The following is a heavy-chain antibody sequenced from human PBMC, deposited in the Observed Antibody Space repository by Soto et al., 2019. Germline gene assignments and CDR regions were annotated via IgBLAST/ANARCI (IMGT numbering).Heavy chain of an antibody. CDR3: AKSIVVVPAAMGTYYYYYGMDV. V-gene: IGHV3-30*18. D-gene: IGHD2-2*01. J-gene: IGHJ6*02. CDR2: ISYDGSNK. Sequence: QVPLVESGGGVVQPGRSLRLSCAASGFTFSSYGMHWVRQAPGKGLEWVAVISYDGSNKYYADSVKGRFTISRDNSKNTLYLQMNSLRAEDTAVYYCAKSIVVVPAAMGTYYYYYGMDVWGQGTTVTVSS. CDR1: GFTFSSYG.